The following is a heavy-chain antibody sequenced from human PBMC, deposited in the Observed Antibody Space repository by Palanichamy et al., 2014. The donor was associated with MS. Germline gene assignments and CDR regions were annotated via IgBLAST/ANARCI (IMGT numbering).Heavy chain of an antibody. D-gene: IGHD1-26*01. J-gene: IGHJ6*02. CDR2: FDPILTKP. CDR3: ARARVGSTPGYFFYDYGLDV. CDR1: GNTFNNYV. V-gene: IGHV1-69*04. Sequence: GQSGAEVKRPGSSMKVSCKASGNTFNNYVIAWVRQAPGQGLEFMGRFDPILTKPNYAQKFQGRLKITADRSTSTDYMELSSLRSDDTAVYYCARARVGSTPGYFFYDYGLDVWGQVTTVTVSS.